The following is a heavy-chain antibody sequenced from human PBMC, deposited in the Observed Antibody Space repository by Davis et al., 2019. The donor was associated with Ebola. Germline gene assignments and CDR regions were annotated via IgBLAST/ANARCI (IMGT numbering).Heavy chain of an antibody. Sequence: SVKVSCKASGGTFSSYAISWVRQAPGQGLEWLGGIIPIFGTANYAQKFQGRVTITADKSTNTAYMELSSLRSEDTAVYYCARSVATTGGFDYWGQGTLVTVSS. CDR3: ARSVATTGGFDY. J-gene: IGHJ4*02. CDR1: GGTFSSYA. V-gene: IGHV1-69*06. CDR2: IIPIFGTA. D-gene: IGHD5-12*01.